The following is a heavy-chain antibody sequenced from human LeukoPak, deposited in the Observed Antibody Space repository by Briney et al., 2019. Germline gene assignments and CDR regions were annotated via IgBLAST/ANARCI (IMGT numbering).Heavy chain of an antibody. V-gene: IGHV1-2*02. CDR1: GYTFTGYY. Sequence: ASVKVSCKASGYTFTGYYMHWVRQAPGQGLEWMGWINPNSGGTNYAQKFQGRVTMTRDTSISTAYMELSRLRSDDTAVNYCARDNDYSNFQNAFDIWGQGTMVTVSS. D-gene: IGHD4-11*01. J-gene: IGHJ3*02. CDR3: ARDNDYSNFQNAFDI. CDR2: INPNSGGT.